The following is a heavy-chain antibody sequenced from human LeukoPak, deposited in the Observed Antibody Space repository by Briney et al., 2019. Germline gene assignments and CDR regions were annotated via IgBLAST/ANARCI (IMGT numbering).Heavy chain of an antibody. CDR3: ARSHGGSSNWFDP. D-gene: IGHD2-15*01. CDR1: GDSVSSNSAA. V-gene: IGHV6-1*01. J-gene: IGHJ5*02. CDR2: TYYRSKWYN. Sequence: SQTLSLTCAISGDSVSSNSAAWNWIRQSPSRGLEWLGRTYYRSKWYNDYAESVKSRITINPDTSKNQFSLQLNCVTPDDTAVYFCARSHGGSSNWFDPWGQGTLVTVSS.